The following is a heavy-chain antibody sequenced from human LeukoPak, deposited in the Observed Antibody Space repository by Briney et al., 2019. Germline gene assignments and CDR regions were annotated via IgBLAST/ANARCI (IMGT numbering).Heavy chain of an antibody. J-gene: IGHJ1*01. D-gene: IGHD3-16*01. Sequence: GASVKVSCKASGYTFTSYGISWVRQAPGQGLEWMGWISAYNGNTNHAQKLQGRVTMTTDTSTSTAYMELRSLRSDDTAVYYCARVSRGTRAEYSQHWGQGTLVTVSS. CDR1: GYTFTSYG. V-gene: IGHV1-18*01. CDR3: ARVSRGTRAEYSQH. CDR2: ISAYNGNT.